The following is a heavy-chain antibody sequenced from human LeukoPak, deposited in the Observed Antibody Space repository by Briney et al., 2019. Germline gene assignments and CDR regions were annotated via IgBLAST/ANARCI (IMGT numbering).Heavy chain of an antibody. V-gene: IGHV3-23*01. Sequence: GGSLRLSCAASGFTFSSYAMSWVRQAPGKGLEWVSAISGSGGSTYYADSVKGRFTISRDNSKNTVYLQMNSLRVEDTAVYYCAKDKGWSSFEYWGQGTLVTVSS. J-gene: IGHJ4*02. CDR3: AKDKGWSSFEY. D-gene: IGHD6-19*01. CDR2: ISGSGGST. CDR1: GFTFSSYA.